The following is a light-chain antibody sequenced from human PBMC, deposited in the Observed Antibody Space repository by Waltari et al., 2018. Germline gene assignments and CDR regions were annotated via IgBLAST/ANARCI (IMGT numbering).Light chain of an antibody. CDR1: QDISDDY. V-gene: IGKV1-27*01. J-gene: IGKJ1*01. Sequence: DCRMTQSPSSLSAYVADTVTITCRASQDISDDYLAWYQQKPGKSPELLIYLASTLQFGVPSRFRGSGSGKDFTLTITSLQPEDVATYYCQRYNSAPRTFGQGTKVEI. CDR3: QRYNSAPRT. CDR2: LAS.